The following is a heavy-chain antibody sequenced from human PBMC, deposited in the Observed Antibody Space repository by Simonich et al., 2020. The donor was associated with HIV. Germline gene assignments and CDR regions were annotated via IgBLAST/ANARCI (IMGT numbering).Heavy chain of an antibody. CDR3: ARRTGYDLDY. D-gene: IGHD5-12*01. Sequence: QVQLHQWGAGLLKPSEPLSLTCAVYGGSFSGYYWSWIRQPPGKGLEWIGEINHSGSTNYNPSLKSRVTRSVDTSKNQFALKLSSVTAADTALYYCARRTGYDLDYWGQGTLVTVSS. J-gene: IGHJ4*02. V-gene: IGHV4-34*01. CDR2: INHSGST. CDR1: GGSFSGYY.